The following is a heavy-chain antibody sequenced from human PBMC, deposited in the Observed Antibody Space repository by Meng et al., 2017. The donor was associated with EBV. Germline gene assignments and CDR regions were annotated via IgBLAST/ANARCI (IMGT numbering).Heavy chain of an antibody. J-gene: IGHJ4*02. CDR1: GYTFTSYY. Sequence: QVQLVQSGAEVKKPGASVKVSCKASGYTFTSYYLHWVRQAPGQGLEWMGIIIPAGGNTNYAQKFRGRFTMTRDTSTSTVYMDLSILTSEDTAVYYCVRELVGGTFDYWGQGTLVTSPQ. V-gene: IGHV1-46*01. D-gene: IGHD1/OR15-1a*01. CDR2: IIPAGGNT. CDR3: VRELVGGTFDY.